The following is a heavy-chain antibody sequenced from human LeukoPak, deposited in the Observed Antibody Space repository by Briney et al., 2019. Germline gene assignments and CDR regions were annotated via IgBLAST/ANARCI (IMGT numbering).Heavy chain of an antibody. CDR3: ASLFAKYYLDV. Sequence: GGSLRPSCAVSGFTVSNSYMTWCRQAPGKGLEWVSVIYSGGSTYYADSVKGRFTISRDNSKNTVYLQMNSLRDEHTGMYYCASLFAKYYLDVWGKGTTVTVSS. CDR2: IYSGGST. CDR1: GFTVSNSY. D-gene: IGHD2/OR15-2a*01. V-gene: IGHV3-53*01. J-gene: IGHJ6*03.